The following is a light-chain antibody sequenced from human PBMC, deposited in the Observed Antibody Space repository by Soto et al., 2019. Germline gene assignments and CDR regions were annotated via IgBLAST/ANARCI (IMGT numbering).Light chain of an antibody. V-gene: IGKV3-20*01. CDR2: YAS. J-gene: IGKJ1*01. CDR1: QSVSNNY. Sequence: EIVLTQSPGTLSLSPGERATVSCRASQSVSNNYLAWYQQKPGQAPRLLINYASIRATGIPDRFSGSGSGTDFALTISRLEPEDFAVYYCQQYGSSPPTWTFGQGTKVEIK. CDR3: QQYGSSPPTWT.